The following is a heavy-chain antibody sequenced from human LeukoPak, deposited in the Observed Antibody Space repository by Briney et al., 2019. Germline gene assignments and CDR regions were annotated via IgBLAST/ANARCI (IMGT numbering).Heavy chain of an antibody. CDR2: IKQDGSEI. D-gene: IGHD6-13*01. V-gene: IGHV3-7*03. J-gene: IGHJ6*02. CDR1: GFIFSNYA. CDR3: AKAASSSWPSYYYGMDV. Sequence: PGGSLRLSCAASGFIFSNYAMSWVRQAPGKGLEWVANIKQDGSEIYYVDSVKGRFTISRDNAKNSLYLQMSSLRVDDTAVYYCAKAASSSWPSYYYGMDVWGQGTTVTVSS.